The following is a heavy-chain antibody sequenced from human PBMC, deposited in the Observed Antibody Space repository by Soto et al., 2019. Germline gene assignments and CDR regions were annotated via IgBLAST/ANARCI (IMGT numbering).Heavy chain of an antibody. Sequence: GGSLRLSCAASGFSFSDYAMSWVRQAPGKGLEWVSVISGSGGSTHYADSVRGRFTVSRDNSKNSLSLRMNSLRDEDTAVYFCAKRSPYSSGWYSPIFDYWGQGALVTVSS. D-gene: IGHD6-13*01. J-gene: IGHJ4*02. CDR3: AKRSPYSSGWYSPIFDY. V-gene: IGHV3-23*01. CDR1: GFSFSDYA. CDR2: ISGSGGST.